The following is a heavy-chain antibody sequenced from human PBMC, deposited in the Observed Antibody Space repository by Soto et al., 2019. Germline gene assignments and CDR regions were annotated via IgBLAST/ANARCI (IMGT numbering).Heavy chain of an antibody. CDR1: GYTFTSYG. J-gene: IGHJ4*02. V-gene: IGHV1-18*01. D-gene: IGHD4-17*01. CDR2: ISAYNGNT. Sequence: QVQLVQSGAEVKKPGASVKVSCKASGYTFTSYGISWVRQAPGQGLEWMGWISAYNGNTNYAQKLQGRVTMTTDTSTSTAYMELRSLRSDDTAVYYCARDRPLMTTVTTCETSSFDYWGQGTLVTVSS. CDR3: ARDRPLMTTVTTCETSSFDY.